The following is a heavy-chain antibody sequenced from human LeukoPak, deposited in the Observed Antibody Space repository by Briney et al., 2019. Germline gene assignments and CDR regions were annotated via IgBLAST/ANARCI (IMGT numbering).Heavy chain of an antibody. Sequence: PGGSLRLSCAASGFTFSSYAMSWVRQAPGKGLEWVSAISGSGGSTYYADSVKGRFTISRDNSKNTLYLQMNSLRADDTAVYYCARASYGSGSPQDCWGQGTLVTVSS. V-gene: IGHV3-23*01. J-gene: IGHJ4*02. D-gene: IGHD3-10*01. CDR3: ARASYGSGSPQDC. CDR1: GFTFSSYA. CDR2: ISGSGGST.